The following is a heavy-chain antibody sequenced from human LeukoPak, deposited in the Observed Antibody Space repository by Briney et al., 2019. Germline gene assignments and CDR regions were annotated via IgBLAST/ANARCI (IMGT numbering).Heavy chain of an antibody. V-gene: IGHV3-30*18. D-gene: IGHD4-17*01. CDR2: ISYDGSNK. J-gene: IGHJ6*02. CDR1: GFTFSNYG. Sequence: GRSLRLSCAASGFTFSNYGMHWVRQAPGKGLEWVAVISYDGSNKHYADSVKGRFTISRDNSKNTLYLQMNSLRAEDTAVYYCAKAATVTTSYYGMDVWGQGTTVTVSS. CDR3: AKAATVTTSYYGMDV.